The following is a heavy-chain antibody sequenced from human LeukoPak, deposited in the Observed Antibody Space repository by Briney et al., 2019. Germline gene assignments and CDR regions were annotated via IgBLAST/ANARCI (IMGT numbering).Heavy chain of an antibody. J-gene: IGHJ4*02. CDR3: ARDPDY. V-gene: IGHV4-61*02. Sequence: SQTLSLTCTVSGGSISSGSYYWSWIRQPAGKGLEWIGRIYTSGSTNYNPSLKSRVIISVDTSKNQFSLKLSSVTAADTAVYYCARDPDYWGQGTLVTVSS. CDR2: IYTSGST. CDR1: GGSISSGSYY.